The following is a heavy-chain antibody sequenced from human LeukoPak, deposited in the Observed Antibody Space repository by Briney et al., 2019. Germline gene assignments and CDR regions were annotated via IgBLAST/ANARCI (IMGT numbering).Heavy chain of an antibody. CDR3: AREVATDYYYYYGMDV. Sequence: AASVKVSCKASGYTFTSYDINWVRQATGQGLEWMGWMNPNSGNTGYAQKFQGRVTMTRNTSISTAYMELSSLRSEDTAVYYCAREVATDYYYYYGMDVWGQGTTVIVSS. D-gene: IGHD5-12*01. V-gene: IGHV1-8*01. CDR2: MNPNSGNT. CDR1: GYTFTSYD. J-gene: IGHJ6*02.